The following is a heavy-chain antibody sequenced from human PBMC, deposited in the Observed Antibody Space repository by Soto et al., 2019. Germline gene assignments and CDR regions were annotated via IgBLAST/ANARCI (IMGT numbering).Heavy chain of an antibody. CDR3: ARASSSTSGALDY. Sequence: EVQLVESGGGLVQPGGSLRLSCAASAFTFRNYWMSWVRQAPGKGLECVAKIKEDGSEKYYVDSVKGRFTTSRDNAKNSVYLQMSGLTVEDTAMYYCARASSSTSGALDYWGQGTLVTVSS. CDR2: IKEDGSEK. D-gene: IGHD2-2*01. CDR1: AFTFRNYW. J-gene: IGHJ4*02. V-gene: IGHV3-7*04.